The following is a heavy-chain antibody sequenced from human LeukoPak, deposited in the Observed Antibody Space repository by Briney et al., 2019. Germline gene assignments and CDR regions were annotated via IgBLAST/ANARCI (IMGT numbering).Heavy chain of an antibody. CDR2: IYHSGST. J-gene: IGHJ3*02. Sequence: PSETLSLTCAVSGYSISSGYYWGWIRPPPGKGLEWIGSIYHSGSTYYNPSLKSRVTISVDTSKNQFSLKLSSVTAADTAVYYCASFSLGYCSSTSCYRGAYAFDIWGQGTMVTVSS. CDR1: GYSISSGYY. V-gene: IGHV4-38-2*01. D-gene: IGHD2-2*02. CDR3: ASFSLGYCSSTSCYRGAYAFDI.